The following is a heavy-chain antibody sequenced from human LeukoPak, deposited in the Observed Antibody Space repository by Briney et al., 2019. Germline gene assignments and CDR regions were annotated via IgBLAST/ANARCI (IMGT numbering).Heavy chain of an antibody. CDR1: GFTFSSYG. V-gene: IGHV3-30*18. D-gene: IGHD3-9*01. CDR3: AKDIKGAGVLRYFDWYNQAGSSSGWYLDY. Sequence: GGSLRLSCAASGFTFSSYGMHWVRQAPGKGLEWVAVISYDGSNKYYADSVKGRFTISRDNSKNTLYLQMNSLRAEDTAVYYCAKDIKGAGVLRYFDWYNQAGSSSGWYLDYWGQGALVTVSS. J-gene: IGHJ4*02. CDR2: ISYDGSNK.